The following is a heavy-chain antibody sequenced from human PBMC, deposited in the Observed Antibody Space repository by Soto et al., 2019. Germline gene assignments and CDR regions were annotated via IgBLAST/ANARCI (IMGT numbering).Heavy chain of an antibody. J-gene: IGHJ6*02. CDR2: LSRGDER. Sequence: QVQLQESGPGLVKPSETLSLTCTVSGAPITTTKWWAWVRLPPGKGLELIGELSRGDERSSNPSLEGRFTMSLDKSNNHLSLKLTSVTAADTAIYYCATQTISYAWGVWGRGTSVTVSS. CDR3: ATQTISYAWGV. D-gene: IGHD3-16*01. V-gene: IGHV4-4*02. CDR1: GAPITTTKW.